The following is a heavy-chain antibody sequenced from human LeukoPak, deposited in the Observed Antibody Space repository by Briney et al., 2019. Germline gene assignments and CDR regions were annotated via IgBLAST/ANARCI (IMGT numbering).Heavy chain of an antibody. Sequence: PSETLSLTCTVSGYSISSGYYWGWIRQPPGKGLEWIGSGSTYYNPSLKSRVTISVDTSKNQFSLKLSSVTAADTAVYFCARAPRAYNWNRLYFDYWGQGTLVTVSS. D-gene: IGHD1-1*01. CDR2: SGST. CDR1: GYSISSGYY. V-gene: IGHV4-38-2*02. CDR3: ARAPRAYNWNRLYFDY. J-gene: IGHJ4*02.